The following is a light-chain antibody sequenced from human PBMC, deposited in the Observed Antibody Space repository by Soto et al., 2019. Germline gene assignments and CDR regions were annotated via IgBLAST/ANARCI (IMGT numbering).Light chain of an antibody. CDR1: QSLLDSDGKTY. CDR2: DAS. CDR3: QQYDNLPIT. J-gene: IGKJ5*01. Sequence: MTQTPLSLSVTPGQPASISCKSSQSLLDSDGKTYLYWFLQKPGKAPKLLIYDASNLETGVPSRFSGSGSGTDFTFTISSLQPEDIATYYCQQYDNLPITFGQGTRLEIK. V-gene: IGKV1-33*01.